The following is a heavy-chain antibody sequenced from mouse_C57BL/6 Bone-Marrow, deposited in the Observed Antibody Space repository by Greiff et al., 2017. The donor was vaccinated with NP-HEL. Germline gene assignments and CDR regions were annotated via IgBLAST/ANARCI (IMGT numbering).Heavy chain of an antibody. CDR2: LSSGGSST. J-gene: IGHJ3*01. CDR3: ARPSFYYYGSSYPFAY. D-gene: IGHD1-1*01. Sequence: EVKLVESGGDLVKPGGSLKLSCAASGFTFSSYGMSWVRPTPDKRLEWVATLSSGGSSTYYPDSVKGRFTISRDNAKNTLYLQMSSLKSEDTAMYYCARPSFYYYGSSYPFAYWGQGTLVTVSA. V-gene: IGHV5-6*01. CDR1: GFTFSSYG.